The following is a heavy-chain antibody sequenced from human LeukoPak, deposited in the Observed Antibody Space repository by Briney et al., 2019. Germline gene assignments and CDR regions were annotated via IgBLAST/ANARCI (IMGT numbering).Heavy chain of an antibody. CDR2: IYPGDSDT. Sequence: ASLKISCRGFANDWIGWVRQMPGKGLEWMGIIYPGDSDTIYSPSFLGQGTISDNESTSTAYLQWSSLKASDAAMYYCARHYRDDSSGRRLDYWGQGTLVTVSS. D-gene: IGHD3-22*01. CDR1: ANDW. CDR3: ARHYRDDSSGRRLDY. J-gene: IGHJ4*02. V-gene: IGHV5-51*01.